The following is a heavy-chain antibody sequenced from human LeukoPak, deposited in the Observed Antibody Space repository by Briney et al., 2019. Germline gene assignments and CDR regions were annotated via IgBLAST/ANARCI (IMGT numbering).Heavy chain of an antibody. V-gene: IGHV4-39*07. D-gene: IGHD3-10*01. CDR2: INHSGST. J-gene: IGHJ4*02. Sequence: SETLSLTCTVSGGSISSSSYYWGWIRQPPGKGLEWIGEINHSGSTNYNPSLKSRVTISVDTSKNQFSLKLSSVTAADTAVYYCARVYGSGSLLGGAHYFDYWGQGTLVTVSS. CDR3: ARVYGSGSLLGGAHYFDY. CDR1: GGSISSSSYY.